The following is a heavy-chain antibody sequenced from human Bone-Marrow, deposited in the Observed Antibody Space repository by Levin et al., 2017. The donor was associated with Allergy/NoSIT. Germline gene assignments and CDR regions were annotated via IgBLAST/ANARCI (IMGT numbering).Heavy chain of an antibody. CDR3: ARISSRDCTSTSCHFDY. D-gene: IGHD2-2*01. CDR2: IDWDGDI. V-gene: IGHV2-70*04. J-gene: IGHJ4*02. CDR1: GFSLSTSGMR. Sequence: QTLSLTCTFSGFSLSTSGMRVSWIRQPPGKALEWLARIDWDGDIFYSTSLKTRLSISKDTSKSQVVLTLTNMDPVDTATYYCARISSRDCTSTSCHFDYWGQGILVAVSS.